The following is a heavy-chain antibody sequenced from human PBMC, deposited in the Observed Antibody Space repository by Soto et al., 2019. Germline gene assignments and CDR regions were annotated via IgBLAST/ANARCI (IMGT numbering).Heavy chain of an antibody. V-gene: IGHV1-3*01. Sequence: ASVKVSCKASGYTFTSYAMHWVRQAPGQRLEWMGWINAGNGNTKYSQKFQGRVTITRDTSASTAYMELSSLRSEDTAVYYCARLKGDIVATRYLTKGGTGYYYYHMDVWGKGTTVIVSS. D-gene: IGHD5-12*01. CDR1: GYTFTSYA. CDR2: INAGNGNT. CDR3: ARLKGDIVATRYLTKGGTGYYYYHMDV. J-gene: IGHJ6*03.